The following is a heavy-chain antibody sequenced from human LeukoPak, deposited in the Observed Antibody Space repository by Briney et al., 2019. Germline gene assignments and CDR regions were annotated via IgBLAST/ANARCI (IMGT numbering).Heavy chain of an antibody. CDR2: IYSGGST. V-gene: IGHV3-53*01. D-gene: IGHD3-3*01. J-gene: IGHJ4*02. Sequence: GGSLRLSCAASGFTFSSYAMSWVRRAPGKGLEWVSVIYSGGSTYYADSVKGRFTISRDNSKNTLYLQMNSLRAEDTAVYYCARSRSAVFDYWGQGTLVTVSS. CDR1: GFTFSSYA. CDR3: ARSRSAVFDY.